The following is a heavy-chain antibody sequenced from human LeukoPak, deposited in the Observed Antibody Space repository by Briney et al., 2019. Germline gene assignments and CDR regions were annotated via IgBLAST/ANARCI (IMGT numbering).Heavy chain of an antibody. CDR2: INHSGNT. CDR3: ARDGPQGSWYSFVPQYYFDY. V-gene: IGHV4-34*01. Sequence: SETLSLTCAVYGGSFSGYYWSWIRQPPGKGLEWIGEINHSGNTNSNPSLKSRVTMSADTSKNQFSLKLSSVTAADTAVYYCARDGPQGSWYSFVPQYYFDYWGQGTLVTVSS. J-gene: IGHJ4*02. D-gene: IGHD6-13*01. CDR1: GGSFSGYY.